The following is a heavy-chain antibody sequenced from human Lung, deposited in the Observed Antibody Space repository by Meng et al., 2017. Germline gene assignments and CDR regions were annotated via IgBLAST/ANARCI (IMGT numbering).Heavy chain of an antibody. Sequence: VALRDARPGLECPSGILSLTCAVSGGTSTSSTWWSWVRQTTGKGVEWFGEIFHSGSNNYTPHLESRVTISVDKSKIQFYMKVYSVTAADTATYYCARFDISSSGRGDYWGQGILVTVSS. CDR3: ARFDISSSGRGDY. J-gene: IGHJ4*02. CDR2: IFHSGSN. V-gene: IGHV4-4*02. CDR1: GGTSTSSTW. D-gene: IGHD1-26*01.